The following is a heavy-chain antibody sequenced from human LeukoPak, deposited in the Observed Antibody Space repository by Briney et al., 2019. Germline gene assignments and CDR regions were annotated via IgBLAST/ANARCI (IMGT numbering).Heavy chain of an antibody. CDR1: GYTFTSYG. CDR2: ISAYNDNT. J-gene: IGHJ4*02. Sequence: ASVKVSCMASGYTFTSYGISWVRQAPGQGLEWMGWISAYNDNTNYAQKLQGRVTMTTDTSTSTAYMELRSLRSDDTAVYYCARHWLDSGTPDRFDYWGQGTLVTVSS. D-gene: IGHD3-10*01. V-gene: IGHV1-18*01. CDR3: ARHWLDSGTPDRFDY.